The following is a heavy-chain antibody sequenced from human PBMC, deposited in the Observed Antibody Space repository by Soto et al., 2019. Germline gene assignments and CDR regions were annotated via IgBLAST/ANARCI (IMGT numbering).Heavy chain of an antibody. CDR1: GFTFSSYS. CDR2: ISSSSSYI. CDR3: ARDWRGSYSSSWYDWFDP. J-gene: IGHJ5*02. D-gene: IGHD6-13*01. V-gene: IGHV3-21*01. Sequence: GGSLRLSCAASGFTFSSYSMNWVRQAPGKGLEWVSSISSSSSYIYYADSVKGRFTISRDNAKNSLYLQMNSLRAEDTAVYYCARDWRGSYSSSWYDWFDPWGQGTLVTVSS.